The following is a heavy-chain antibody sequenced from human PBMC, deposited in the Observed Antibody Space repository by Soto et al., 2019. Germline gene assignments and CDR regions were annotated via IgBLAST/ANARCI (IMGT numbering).Heavy chain of an antibody. Sequence: EVQLLESGGGLVQPGGSLRLSCAASGFTFGSYAMSWVRQAPGKGLEWVSLVTYSGANTYYAGSVTGRFTISRDNSRKTLYLQMRSLRVEDTAVYYCASPSLSTGGYSSFDSWGRGTLVTVSS. CDR3: ASPSLSTGGYSSFDS. V-gene: IGHV3-23*01. J-gene: IGHJ4*02. CDR1: GFTFGSYA. CDR2: VTYSGANT. D-gene: IGHD1-26*01.